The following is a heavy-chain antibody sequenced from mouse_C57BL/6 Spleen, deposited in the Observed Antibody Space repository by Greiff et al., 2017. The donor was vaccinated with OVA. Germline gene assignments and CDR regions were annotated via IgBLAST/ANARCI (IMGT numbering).Heavy chain of an antibody. V-gene: IGHV1-19*01. Sequence: DVKLQESGPVLVKPGASVKMSCKASGYTFTDYYMNWVKQSHGKSLEWIGVINPYNGGTSYNQKFKGKATLTVDKSSSTAYMELNSLTSEDSAVYYCGGDSYGRAFAYWGQGTRVTVSA. CDR2: INPYNGGT. CDR3: GGDSYGRAFAY. D-gene: IGHD1-1*01. CDR1: GYTFTDYY. J-gene: IGHJ3*01.